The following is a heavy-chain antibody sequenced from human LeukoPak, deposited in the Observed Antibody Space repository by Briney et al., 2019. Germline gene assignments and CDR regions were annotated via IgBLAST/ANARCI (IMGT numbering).Heavy chain of an antibody. D-gene: IGHD6-19*01. CDR3: ARDPIAVAGTPHFDY. CDR2: ISSSSSYI. Sequence: GGSLRLSCAASGFTFSSYSMNWVRQAPGKGLEWVSSISSSSSYIYYAGSVKGRFTISRDNAKNSLYLQMNSLRAEDTAVYYCARDPIAVAGTPHFDYWGQGTLVTVSS. V-gene: IGHV3-21*01. CDR1: GFTFSSYS. J-gene: IGHJ4*02.